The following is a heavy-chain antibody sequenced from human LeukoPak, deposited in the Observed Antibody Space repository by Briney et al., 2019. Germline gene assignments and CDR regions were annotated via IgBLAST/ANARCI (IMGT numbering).Heavy chain of an antibody. D-gene: IGHD1-26*01. CDR1: GFSSSNYG. Sequence: PGGSLTLSCAASGFSSSNYGMHWVRQTPGKGLESVAFTRYDGTIKDYADSVKGRFTISRDNSQNVLHLQMKSLRTEDTAVYYCAKELLLGYFYMDVWGKGTTVIVSS. J-gene: IGHJ6*03. CDR2: TRYDGTIK. V-gene: IGHV3-30*02. CDR3: AKELLLGYFYMDV.